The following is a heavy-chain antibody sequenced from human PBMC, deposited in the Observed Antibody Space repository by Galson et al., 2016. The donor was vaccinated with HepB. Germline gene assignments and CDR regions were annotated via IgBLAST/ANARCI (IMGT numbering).Heavy chain of an antibody. CDR1: GFTFDDYG. D-gene: IGHD3-16*02. V-gene: IGHV3-20*04. CDR3: ARGNYVWGNYRYTLDY. J-gene: IGHJ4*02. CDR2: LNWNGGST. Sequence: SLRLSCAASGFTFDDYGMNWVRQAPGKGLEWVSGLNWNGGSTAYADSVKGRFTISRDNAKNSLYLQMNSLGAEDTALYYCARGNYVWGNYRYTLDYWGQGTLVTVSS.